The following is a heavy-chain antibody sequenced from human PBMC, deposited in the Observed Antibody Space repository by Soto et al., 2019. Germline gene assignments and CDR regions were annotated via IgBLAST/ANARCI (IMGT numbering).Heavy chain of an antibody. V-gene: IGHV4-38-2*02. Sequence: SETLSLTCTVSVYSISSGSYWGWIRHPPWKGPEWIASIYHGGTTFYNPSLRSRITISVYTSNNQFSLKLSSVTAADTAVYYCARGGSQGYNWNYVPWFDPWVQGTMVTVSS. CDR1: VYSISSGSY. J-gene: IGHJ5*02. CDR3: ARGGSQGYNWNYVPWFDP. CDR2: IYHGGTT. D-gene: IGHD1-7*01.